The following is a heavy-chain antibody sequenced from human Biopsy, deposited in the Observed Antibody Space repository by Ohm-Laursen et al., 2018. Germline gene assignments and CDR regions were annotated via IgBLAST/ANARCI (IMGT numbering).Heavy chain of an antibody. D-gene: IGHD3-9*01. CDR3: AIDGNDFLTDYLKIDQ. V-gene: IGHV1-2*02. CDR2: INPKSGGT. J-gene: IGHJ4*02. Sequence: SVKVSCKASGYTFTGYYLRWVRQAPGQGFEWMGWINPKSGGTHYLEKFRGRVTMTRDTSISTAYMEVSSLRSDDTAVYYCAIDGNDFLTDYLKIDQWGQGTLATVSS. CDR1: GYTFTGYY.